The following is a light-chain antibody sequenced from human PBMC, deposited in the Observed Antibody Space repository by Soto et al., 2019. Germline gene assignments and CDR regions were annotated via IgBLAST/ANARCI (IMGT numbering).Light chain of an antibody. CDR3: QQYNNWPTWT. Sequence: EIVLTQSPGTLSLSPGARATLSCRASQSVSSSYLAWYQQKPGQAPRLLIYGASTRATGIPARFSGSGSGTEFTLTISSLQSEDFAVYYCQQYNNWPTWTFGQGTRWIS. CDR2: GAS. CDR1: QSVSSSY. J-gene: IGKJ1*01. V-gene: IGKV3-15*01.